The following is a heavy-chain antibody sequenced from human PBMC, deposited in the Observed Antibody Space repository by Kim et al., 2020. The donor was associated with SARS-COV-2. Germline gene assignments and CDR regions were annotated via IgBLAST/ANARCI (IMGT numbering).Heavy chain of an antibody. D-gene: IGHD5-18*01. J-gene: IGHJ4*02. CDR1: GFTFSSYA. CDR3: AKEGGYSYGHHFDY. V-gene: IGHV3-23*01. Sequence: GGSLRLSCAASGFTFSSYAMNWVRQAPGKGLEWVSAISGSGSSTYYADSVKGRFTISRDNSKNTLYLQMNSLRAEDTAVYYCAKEGGYSYGHHFDYWGQGTLVTVSS. CDR2: ISGSGSST.